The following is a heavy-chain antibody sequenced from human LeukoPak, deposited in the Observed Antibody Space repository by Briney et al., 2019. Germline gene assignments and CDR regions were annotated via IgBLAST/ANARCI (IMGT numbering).Heavy chain of an antibody. CDR3: ARVQLERRGWFDP. CDR2: IYTSGST. CDR1: GGSISRYY. V-gene: IGHV4-4*07. Sequence: SDTLTLTCTVSGGSISRYYWSWIRQPAGKGLEGIGRIYTSGSTNYNPSLKSRVTMSVDTSKNQFSLKLSSVTAADTAVYYCARVQLERRGWFDPWGQGTLVTVSS. D-gene: IGHD1-1*01. J-gene: IGHJ5*02.